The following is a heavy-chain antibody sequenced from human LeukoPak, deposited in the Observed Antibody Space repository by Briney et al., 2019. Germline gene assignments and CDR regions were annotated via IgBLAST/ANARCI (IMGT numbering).Heavy chain of an antibody. CDR1: GGSISSSSYY. J-gene: IGHJ4*02. Sequence: SETLSLTCTVSGGSISSSSYYWGWIRQPPGKGLEWIGSIYYGGSTYYNPSLKSRVTISVDTSKNQFSLKLSSVTAADTAVYYCARGRKYYYDSSGSSQYYFDYWGQGTLVTVSS. D-gene: IGHD3-22*01. CDR2: IYYGGST. CDR3: ARGRKYYYDSSGSSQYYFDY. V-gene: IGHV4-39*07.